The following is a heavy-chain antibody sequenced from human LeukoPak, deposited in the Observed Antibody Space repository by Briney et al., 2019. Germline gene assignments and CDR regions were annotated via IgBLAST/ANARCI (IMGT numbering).Heavy chain of an antibody. D-gene: IGHD1-1*01. CDR1: GGSISSNNFY. J-gene: IGHJ4*02. CDR3: ARGRPNVNYFDY. Sequence: SETLSLTSTVSGGSISSNNFYWGWIRQPPGKGLEWVGEINHSGSTNYNPSLKSRVTISVDTSKNQFSLKLSSVTAADTAVYYCARGRPNVNYFDYWGQGTLVTVSS. CDR2: INHSGST. V-gene: IGHV4-39*07.